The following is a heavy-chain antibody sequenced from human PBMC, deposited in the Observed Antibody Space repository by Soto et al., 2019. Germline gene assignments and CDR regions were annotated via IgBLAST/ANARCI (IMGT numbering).Heavy chain of an antibody. Sequence: GGSLRLSCTASGFSFSSYTMNWVRQAPGKGLQWVASITNRGTHTYSADSVKGRFTISRDNDKNSLYLQMNNQRAEDTATYYCARAHEVAWFDSWGLGTLVTVSS. J-gene: IGHJ5*01. CDR3: ARAHEVAWFDS. CDR1: GFSFSSYT. V-gene: IGHV3-21*06. D-gene: IGHD2-15*01. CDR2: ITNRGTHT.